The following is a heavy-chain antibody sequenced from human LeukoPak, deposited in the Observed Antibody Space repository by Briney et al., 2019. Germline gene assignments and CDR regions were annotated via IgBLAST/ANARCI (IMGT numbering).Heavy chain of an antibody. D-gene: IGHD3-3*02. J-gene: IGHJ6*02. Sequence: GGSLRLSCAASGFTFDDYAMHWVRQAPGKGLEWVSGISWNSGSIGYADSVKGRFTISRDNAKNSLYLQMNSLRAEDTALYYCARDSRLAYYYYYGMDVWGQGTTVTVSS. V-gene: IGHV3-9*01. CDR3: ARDSRLAYYYYYGMDV. CDR2: ISWNSGSI. CDR1: GFTFDDYA.